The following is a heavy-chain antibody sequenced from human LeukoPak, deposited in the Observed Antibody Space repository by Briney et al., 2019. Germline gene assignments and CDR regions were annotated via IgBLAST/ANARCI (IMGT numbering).Heavy chain of an antibody. J-gene: IGHJ4*02. V-gene: IGHV3-23*01. CDR3: ARDLGWLHYAD. Sequence: GGSLRLSCAASGFTFSDYWMNWVRQAPGKGLEWVSGIGGSGGFITYYADSVKGRFTVSRDNSKNTLYLQMNSLRADDTAIYYCARDLGWLHYADWGQGTLVTVSS. D-gene: IGHD5-12*01. CDR2: IGGSGGFIT. CDR1: GFTFSDYW.